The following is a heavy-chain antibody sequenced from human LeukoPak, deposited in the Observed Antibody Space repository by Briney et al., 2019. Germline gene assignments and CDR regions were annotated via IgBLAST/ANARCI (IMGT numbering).Heavy chain of an antibody. CDR2: MNPNSGNT. D-gene: IGHD6-6*01. CDR3: AREGVEYSRVYYYGMDV. J-gene: IGHJ6*02. Sequence: ASVTVSCTASGYTFTSYDINWVRQATGQGLEWMGWMNPNSGNTGYAQKFQGRVTMTRNTSISTAYMELSSLRSEDTAVYYCAREGVEYSRVYYYGMDVWGQGTTVTVSS. V-gene: IGHV1-8*01. CDR1: GYTFTSYD.